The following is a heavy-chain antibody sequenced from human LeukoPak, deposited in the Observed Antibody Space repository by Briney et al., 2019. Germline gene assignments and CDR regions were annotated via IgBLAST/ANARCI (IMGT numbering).Heavy chain of an antibody. J-gene: IGHJ3*02. CDR3: ARRGVRGGLRAFDI. V-gene: IGHV4-39*01. D-gene: IGHD3-10*01. CDR2: IYYSGST. CDR1: GGSISSSSYY. Sequence: PSETLSLTCTVSGGSISSSSYYWGWIRQPPGKGLEWIGSIYYSGSTYYNPSLKSRVTISVDTSKNQFSLKLSSVTAADTAVYYCARRGVRGGLRAFDIWGQGTMVTVSS.